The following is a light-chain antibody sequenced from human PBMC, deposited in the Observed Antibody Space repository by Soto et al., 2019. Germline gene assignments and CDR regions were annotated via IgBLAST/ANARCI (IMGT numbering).Light chain of an antibody. CDR3: GTWGSSPSAHVV. V-gene: IGLV1-51*01. CDR2: END. Sequence: QSVLTQSPSVSAAPGQKVTISCSGSSSNIGSNYVYWYQKVPGTAPKLLIYENDKRPSGIPDRFSGSKSATSATLAITGLQTGDEAEYYCGTWGSSPSAHVVFGGGTKLTVL. J-gene: IGLJ2*01. CDR1: SSNIGSNY.